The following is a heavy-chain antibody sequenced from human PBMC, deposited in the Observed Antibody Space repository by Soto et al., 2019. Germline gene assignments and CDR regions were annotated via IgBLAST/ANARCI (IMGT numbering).Heavy chain of an antibody. CDR2: INHSGST. CDR1: CGSFSGYY. V-gene: IGHV4-34*01. J-gene: IGHJ6*02. D-gene: IGHD3-9*01. CDR3: DIFTIGPRSYYYYRMDV. Sequence: SETLSLTCAVYCGSFSGYYWSWIRQPPGKGLEWIGEINHSGSTNYNPSLKSRVTISVDTSKNQFSLKLSSVTAADTAVYYCDIFTIGPRSYYYYRMDVWRQRTTVT.